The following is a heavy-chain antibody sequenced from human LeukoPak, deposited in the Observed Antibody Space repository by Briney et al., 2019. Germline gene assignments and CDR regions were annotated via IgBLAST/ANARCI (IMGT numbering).Heavy chain of an antibody. CDR2: IYYSGST. J-gene: IGHJ4*02. D-gene: IGHD2-2*01. V-gene: IGHV4-39*07. Sequence: PSETLSLTCTVSGGSISSSSYYWGWIRQPPGKGLEWIGSIYYSGSTYYNPSLKSRVTISVDTSKNQFSLKLSSVTAADTAVYYCARVPALALYYFDYWGQGTLVTVSS. CDR3: ARVPALALYYFDY. CDR1: GGSISSSSYY.